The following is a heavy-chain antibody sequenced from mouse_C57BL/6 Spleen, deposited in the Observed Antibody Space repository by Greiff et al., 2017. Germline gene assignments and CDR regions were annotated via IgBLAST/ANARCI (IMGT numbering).Heavy chain of an antibody. Sequence: VQWVESGPGLVQPSQSLSITCTVSGFSLTSYGVHWVRQPPGKGLEWLGVIWSGGSTDYNAAFISRLSISKDNSKSQVFFKMNSLQADDTAIYYCAKNWDYYDYDHWYFDVWGTGTTITVSS. V-gene: IGHV2-4*01. J-gene: IGHJ1*03. CDR2: IWSGGST. D-gene: IGHD2-4*01. CDR1: GFSLTSYG. CDR3: AKNWDYYDYDHWYFDV.